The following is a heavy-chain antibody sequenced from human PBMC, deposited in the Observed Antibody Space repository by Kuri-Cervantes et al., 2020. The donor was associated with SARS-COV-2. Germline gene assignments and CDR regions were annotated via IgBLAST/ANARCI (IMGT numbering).Heavy chain of an antibody. CDR1: GFTFSSYA. V-gene: IGHV3-43*01. Sequence: GESLKISCAASGFTFSSYAMHWVRQAPGKGLEWVSLISWDGGSTYYADSVKGRFTISRDNSKNSLYLQMNSLRTEDTALYYCAKDMAYSGYDYHLDYWGQGTLVTVSS. D-gene: IGHD5-12*01. CDR2: ISWDGGST. CDR3: AKDMAYSGYDYHLDY. J-gene: IGHJ4*02.